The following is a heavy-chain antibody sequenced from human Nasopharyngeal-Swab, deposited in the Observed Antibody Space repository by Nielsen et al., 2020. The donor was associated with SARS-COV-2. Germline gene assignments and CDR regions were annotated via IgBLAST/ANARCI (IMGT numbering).Heavy chain of an antibody. V-gene: IGHV3-73*01. CDR1: GFTFSDSA. CDR2: VRSKGNNYAT. D-gene: IGHD2-15*01. CDR3: TRCGGGCYSGRDY. J-gene: IGHJ4*02. Sequence: GESLKISCAASGFTFSDSAIHWVRQASGKGREWVGRVRSKGNNYATAYSASVKGRFIIFRDDPTNTAYLQMNSLKTEDTAVYYCTRCGGGCYSGRDYWCQGTLVTVSS.